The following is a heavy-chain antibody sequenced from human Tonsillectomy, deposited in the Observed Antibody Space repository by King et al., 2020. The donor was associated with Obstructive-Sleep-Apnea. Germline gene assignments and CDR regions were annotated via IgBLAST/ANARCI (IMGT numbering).Heavy chain of an antibody. Sequence: VQLVESGGGVVQPGRSLRLSCAASGFTFSTYAMHWVRQAPGKGLEWVAVISYDESRKYYADSVKGRFTISRDNAKNTLYLQMNSLRGEDTAMYYCARDRNDYGDHWGQGTLVTVSS. CDR3: ARDRNDYGDH. CDR2: ISYDESRK. CDR1: GFTFSTYA. J-gene: IGHJ4*02. V-gene: IGHV3-30*01.